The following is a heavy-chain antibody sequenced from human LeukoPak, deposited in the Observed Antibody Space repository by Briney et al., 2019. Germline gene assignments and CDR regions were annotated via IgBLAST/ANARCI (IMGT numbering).Heavy chain of an antibody. CDR2: ISSSSRYI. CDR1: GFTFSSYS. J-gene: IGHJ4*02. CDR3: ARGGEPVGFDY. D-gene: IGHD1-26*01. V-gene: IGHV3-21*01. Sequence: GGSLRLSCAASGFTFSSYSINWVRQAPGKGLEWVSSISSSSRYIYYADSVEGRFTISRDNAKNSLSLQMNSLRAEDTAVYYCARGGEPVGFDYWGQGTLVTVSS.